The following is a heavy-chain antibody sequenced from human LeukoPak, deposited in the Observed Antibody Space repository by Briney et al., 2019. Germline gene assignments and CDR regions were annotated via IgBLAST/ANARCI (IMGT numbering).Heavy chain of an antibody. CDR2: ISGSGGST. CDR3: AKDLGGDCTPPNC. V-gene: IGHV3-23*01. J-gene: IGHJ4*02. D-gene: IGHD2-21*02. Sequence: GGSLRLSCAASGFTFSSYGMSWVRQAPGKGLEWVSTISGSGGSTYYADSVKGRFTISRDNSKNTLYLQMDSLRAEDTAVYYCAKDLGGDCTPPNCWGQGTLVTVSS. CDR1: GFTFSSYG.